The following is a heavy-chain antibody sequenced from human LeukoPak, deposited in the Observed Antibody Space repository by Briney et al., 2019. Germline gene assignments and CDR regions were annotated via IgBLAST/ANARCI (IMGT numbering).Heavy chain of an antibody. CDR1: VYTFTVYH. CDR2: INPSDGST. Sequence: ASVNVSCKASVYTFTVYHIHWVRQSPGQGLEWMGMINPSDGSTTYAQKFQGRVSLTRDMSTSTINMELSSLRSDDTAVYYCARSVTIFGVATLGYWGQGTPVTVSS. D-gene: IGHD3-3*01. CDR3: ARSVTIFGVATLGY. J-gene: IGHJ4*02. V-gene: IGHV1-46*01.